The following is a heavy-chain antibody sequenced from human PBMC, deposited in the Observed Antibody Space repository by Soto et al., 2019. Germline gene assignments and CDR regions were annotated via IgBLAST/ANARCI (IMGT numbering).Heavy chain of an antibody. CDR2: IYNGGST. CDR3: ATFQPRSGYSRSPEDAYDI. D-gene: IGHD3-3*01. Sequence: SDTMSLTWSLSGGSTSRHYWSWLRQPPGKGLEWIGYIYNGGSTNYNRSLKSRVAISVDSSKNQFSMKLSSVTAADTAVYYCATFQPRSGYSRSPEDAYDIWGQGTMVTVS. V-gene: IGHV4-59*07. J-gene: IGHJ3*02. CDR1: GGSTSRHY.